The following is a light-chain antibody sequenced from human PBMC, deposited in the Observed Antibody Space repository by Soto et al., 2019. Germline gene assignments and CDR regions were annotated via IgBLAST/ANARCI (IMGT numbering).Light chain of an antibody. Sequence: EIVLTQSPATLSLSPGERATLSCRASQSVSSYLAWYQQKPGQAPRLLIYDASNRATGMSARFSGSGSGTDFTLTISSLEPEDFAVYYCQQHYNWPLTFGPGTKVDIK. V-gene: IGKV3-11*01. CDR1: QSVSSY. CDR2: DAS. J-gene: IGKJ3*01. CDR3: QQHYNWPLT.